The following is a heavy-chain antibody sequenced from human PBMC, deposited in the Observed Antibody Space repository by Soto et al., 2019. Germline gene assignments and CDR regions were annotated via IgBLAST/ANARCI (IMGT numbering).Heavy chain of an antibody. Sequence: QVQLVQSGAEVKKPGSSVKVSCTASGGASSTYTISWLRQTPGQGLEWMGRIIPMFGIAKYPQKFQGRLTITADRSSHTAYMELGSLRSDDTAVYYCARGTPVPTYFFDSWGQGTLLTVSS. CDR1: GGASSTYT. CDR2: IIPMFGIA. CDR3: ARGTPVPTYFFDS. V-gene: IGHV1-69*02. J-gene: IGHJ4*02. D-gene: IGHD4-17*01.